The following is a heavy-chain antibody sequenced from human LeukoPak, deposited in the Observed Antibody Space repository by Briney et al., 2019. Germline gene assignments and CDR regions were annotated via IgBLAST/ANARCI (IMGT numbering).Heavy chain of an antibody. J-gene: IGHJ4*02. CDR2: ISGSGGDT. CDR3: AKPTSGSGSFLIDY. D-gene: IGHD1-26*01. V-gene: IGHV3-23*01. Sequence: KTGGSLRLSCAASGFTFSSYAMSWVRQAPGKGLEWVSTISGSGGDTYYADSVKGRFTISRDNSKTTLYLQMNSLRAEDTAVYYCAKPTSGSGSFLIDYWGQGTLVTVSS. CDR1: GFTFSSYA.